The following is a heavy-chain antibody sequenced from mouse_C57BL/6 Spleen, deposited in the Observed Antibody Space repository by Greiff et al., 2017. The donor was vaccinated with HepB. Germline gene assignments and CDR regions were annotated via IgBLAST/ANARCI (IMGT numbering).Heavy chain of an antibody. CDR2: INPSSGYT. CDR1: GYTFTSYW. D-gene: IGHD3-3*01. J-gene: IGHJ2*01. CDR3: ARGDGNLDY. V-gene: IGHV1-7*01. Sequence: QVQLQQSGAELAKPGASVKLSCKASGYTFTSYWMHWVKQRPGQGLEWIGYINPSSGYTKYHQTFKDKATLTADKSYSTDDMQLSSLTYEDSAVYYCARGDGNLDYWGQGTTLTGSS.